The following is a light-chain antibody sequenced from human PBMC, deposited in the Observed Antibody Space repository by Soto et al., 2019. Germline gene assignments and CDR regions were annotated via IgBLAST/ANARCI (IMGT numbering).Light chain of an antibody. J-gene: IGKJ4*01. CDR1: QGISRG. CDR3: LQHNSYPLT. CDR2: AVS. Sequence: DIQMTQSPSSLSAPVGRRVTITCRASQGISRGFGWYQQKPGKAPTRLIYAVSSLHRGVPSRFSGSGSGTEITLTISSVQPEDSATYYCLQHNSYPLTFGGGTQVAIK. V-gene: IGKV1-17*01.